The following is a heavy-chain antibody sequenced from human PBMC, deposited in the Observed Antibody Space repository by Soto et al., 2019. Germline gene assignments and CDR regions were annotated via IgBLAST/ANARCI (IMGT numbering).Heavy chain of an antibody. CDR3: ASAREPNWNFDY. CDR2: IIPIFGTA. CDR1: GGTFSSYA. Sequence: QVQLVQSGAEVKKPGSSVKVSCKASGGTFSSYAISWVRQAPGQGLEWMGGIIPIFGTANYAQKFQGRVTITADKSTSTAYMELSSLRAEDTAVYYWASAREPNWNFDYWGQGTLVTVSS. J-gene: IGHJ4*02. D-gene: IGHD1-20*01. V-gene: IGHV1-69*06.